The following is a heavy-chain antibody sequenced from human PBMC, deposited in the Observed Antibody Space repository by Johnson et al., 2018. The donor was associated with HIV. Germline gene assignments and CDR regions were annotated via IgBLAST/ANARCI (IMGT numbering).Heavy chain of an antibody. CDR3: ASSTVMMTDDAFDI. J-gene: IGHJ3*02. D-gene: IGHD4-11*01. CDR1: GFTFSSYW. V-gene: IGHV3-7*05. CDR2: IKQDGSEK. Sequence: VQLVESGGGLVQPGGSLRLSCAASGFTFSSYWMSWVHQAPGKGLEWMANIKQDGSEKYYVDSVRGRFTISRDNAKNSMYLQMNTLNAEDTAVYYCASSTVMMTDDAFDIWGQGTMVTVSS.